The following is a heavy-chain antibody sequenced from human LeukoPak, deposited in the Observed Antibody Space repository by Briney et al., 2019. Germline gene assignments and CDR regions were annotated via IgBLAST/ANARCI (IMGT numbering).Heavy chain of an antibody. CDR2: IKQHGTEK. D-gene: IGHD3-16*01. V-gene: IGHV3-7*01. CDR1: GIMFSGYW. J-gene: IGHJ4*02. Sequence: GSLILSCTASGIMFSGYWMSWVRQAPGKGLEWVANIKQHGTEKYYVDSMKGRFTISRDDAKKSVYLQMNSLRAEDTAVYYCASDGGPFDHWGQGILVTVAS. CDR3: ASDGGPFDH.